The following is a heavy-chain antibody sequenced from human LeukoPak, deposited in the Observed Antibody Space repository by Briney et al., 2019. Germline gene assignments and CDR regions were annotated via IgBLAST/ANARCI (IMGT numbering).Heavy chain of an antibody. D-gene: IGHD3-9*01. CDR1: GGSISSYY. Sequence: SETLSLTCTVSGGSISSYYWSWIRQPPGKGLEWIGEINHSGSTNYNPSLKSRVTISVDTSKNQFSLKLSSVTAADTAVYYCARHYPRFGWLHSGYYFDYWGQGTLVTVSS. J-gene: IGHJ4*02. CDR2: INHSGST. CDR3: ARHYPRFGWLHSGYYFDY. V-gene: IGHV4-34*01.